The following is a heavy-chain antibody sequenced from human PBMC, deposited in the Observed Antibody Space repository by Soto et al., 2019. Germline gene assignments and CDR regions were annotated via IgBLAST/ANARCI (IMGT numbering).Heavy chain of an antibody. J-gene: IGHJ4*02. D-gene: IGHD5-12*01. V-gene: IGHV1-69*13. CDR2: IIPIFGTA. CDR1: GGTFSSYA. Sequence: GASVKVSCKASGGTFSSYAVSGVRQAPGQGLEWMGGIIPIFGTANYAQKFQGRVTITADESTSTAYMELSSLRSEDTAVYYCARGRSPPLEMATIVPFDYWGQGTLVTVSS. CDR3: ARGRSPPLEMATIVPFDY.